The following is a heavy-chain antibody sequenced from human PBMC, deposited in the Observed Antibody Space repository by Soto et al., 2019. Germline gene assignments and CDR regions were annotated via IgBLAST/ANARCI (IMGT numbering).Heavy chain of an antibody. J-gene: IGHJ4*02. CDR1: GFTFSKYW. V-gene: IGHV3-74*01. Sequence: EVQLVESGGGLVQPGGSLRLSCAASGFTFSKYWMQWVRQAPGKGLVWVSRISSDGTGTSYADSVKGRFTISRDNAKNTLYLQMNSLRAEDTAIYYCALAPYGDYGDWGQGTLVTVSS. D-gene: IGHD4-17*01. CDR3: ALAPYGDYGD. CDR2: ISSDGTGT.